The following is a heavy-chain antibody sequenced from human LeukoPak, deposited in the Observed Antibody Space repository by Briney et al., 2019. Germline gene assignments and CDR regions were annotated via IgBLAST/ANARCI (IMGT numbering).Heavy chain of an antibody. CDR1: GGSISSYY. CDR3: ARGVYIAAAQYGY. Sequence: SETLSLTCTVSGGSISSYYWSWTRQPPGKGLVWIGYIYYSGTTNYNPSLKSRVTISVDTSKNQFSLKLSSVTAADTAVYYCARGVYIAAAQYGYWGQGTLVTVSS. D-gene: IGHD6-13*01. V-gene: IGHV4-59*01. J-gene: IGHJ4*02. CDR2: IYYSGTT.